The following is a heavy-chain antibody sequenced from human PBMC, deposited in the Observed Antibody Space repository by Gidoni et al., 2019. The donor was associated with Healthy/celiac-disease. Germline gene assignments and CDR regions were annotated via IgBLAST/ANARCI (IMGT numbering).Heavy chain of an antibody. Sequence: QVQLVESGGGVVQPGRSLRLSCAAHGFTFSSYGMHWVRQAPGKGLAWVAFISYDGSNKYYADSVKGRFTISRDNSKNTLYLQMNSLRAEDTAVYYCAKGQDGYGSGSYFWFDPWGQGTLVTVSS. CDR2: ISYDGSNK. V-gene: IGHV3-30*18. CDR3: AKGQDGYGSGSYFWFDP. J-gene: IGHJ5*02. D-gene: IGHD3-10*01. CDR1: GFTFSSYG.